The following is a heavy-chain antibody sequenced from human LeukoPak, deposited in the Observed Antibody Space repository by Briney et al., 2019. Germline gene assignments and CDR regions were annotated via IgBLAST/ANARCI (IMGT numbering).Heavy chain of an antibody. D-gene: IGHD2-2*01. CDR3: ARTADARSSYPYFDY. CDR2: IYYSGNT. V-gene: IGHV4-59*01. J-gene: IGHJ4*02. Sequence: PSETLSLTCTVSGGSISNYHWSWVRQPPGKTLEWIGYIYYSGNTNYNPSLKSRVTISVDVSKNQFSLKVSSVTAADTAVYYCARTADARSSYPYFDYWGQATLVTVSS. CDR1: GGSISNYH.